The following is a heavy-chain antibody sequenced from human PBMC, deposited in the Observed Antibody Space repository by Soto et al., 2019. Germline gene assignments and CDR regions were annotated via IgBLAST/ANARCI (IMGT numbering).Heavy chain of an antibody. CDR1: GGTFSSYA. D-gene: IGHD3-22*01. CDR3: AREREGYYDSSGYYFGY. V-gene: IGHV1-69*01. J-gene: IGHJ4*02. Sequence: QVQLVQSGAEVKKPGSSVKVSCKASGGTFSSYAISWVRQAPGQGLEWMGGIIPIFGTANYAQKFQGRVTIDADESTSTAYMELRSLRSEDTAVYYCAREREGYYDSSGYYFGYWGQGTLVTVSS. CDR2: IIPIFGTA.